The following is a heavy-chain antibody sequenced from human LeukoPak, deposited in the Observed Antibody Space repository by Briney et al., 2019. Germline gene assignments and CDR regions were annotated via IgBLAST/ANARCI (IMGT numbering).Heavy chain of an antibody. V-gene: IGHV1-8*01. CDR1: GYTFTSYD. Sequence: GASVKVSCKASGYTFTSYDINWVRQATGQGLEWMGWMNPNSDNTGYAQKFQGRVTMTRNTSISTAYMELSSLRSEDTAVYYCARVLFGSSSAPIDHWGQGTLVTVSS. CDR2: MNPNSDNT. CDR3: ARVLFGSSSAPIDH. J-gene: IGHJ5*02. D-gene: IGHD6-6*01.